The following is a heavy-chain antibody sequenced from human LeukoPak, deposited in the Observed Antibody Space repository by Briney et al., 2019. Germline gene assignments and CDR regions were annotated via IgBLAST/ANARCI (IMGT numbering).Heavy chain of an antibody. J-gene: IGHJ4*02. CDR3: ARFYSSWDN. CDR2: MNPNSGNT. CDR1: GYTFPSYF. V-gene: IGHV1-8*01. Sequence: ASVKVSCKASGYTFPSYFMHWVRQATGQGLEWMGWMNPNSGNTGYAQKFQGRVTMTRNTSISTAYMELSSLRSEDTAVYYCARFYSSWDNWGQGTLVTVSS. D-gene: IGHD6-6*01.